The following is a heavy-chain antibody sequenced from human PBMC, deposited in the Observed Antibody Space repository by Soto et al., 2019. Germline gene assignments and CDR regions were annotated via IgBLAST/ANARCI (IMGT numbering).Heavy chain of an antibody. CDR1: GGSIRSGNYY. Sequence: TLSLTCTVSGGSIRSGNYYWSWIRQHPRKGLEWIGSMSYSGTSSYNPSLKRRGSISIDTSRNQLSLELSSVTAADTAVYFCARGRPTPLYFDYWHQGTLVTVSS. CDR3: ARGRPTPLYFDY. V-gene: IGHV4-31*03. CDR2: MSYSGTS. J-gene: IGHJ4*02.